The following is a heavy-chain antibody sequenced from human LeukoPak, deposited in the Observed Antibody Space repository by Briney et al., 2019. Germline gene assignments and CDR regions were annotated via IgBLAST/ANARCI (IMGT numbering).Heavy chain of an antibody. D-gene: IGHD6-19*01. CDR1: GGSVSSGSYY. J-gene: IGHJ5*02. Sequence: SETLTLTCTVSGGSVSSGSYYRSWIRQPAGKGLEWIGRIYPSGSTNYNPSLKSRVTISVDTSKNQFSLKVSSVTAADTAVYYCARGGYSSGWYSGGSNWFDPWGQGTLVTVSS. CDR3: ARGGYSSGWYSGGSNWFDP. V-gene: IGHV4-61*02. CDR2: IYPSGST.